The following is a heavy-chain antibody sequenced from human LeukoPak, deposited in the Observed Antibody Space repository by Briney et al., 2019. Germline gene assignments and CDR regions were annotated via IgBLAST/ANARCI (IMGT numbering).Heavy chain of an antibody. CDR3: ARDIAAAGAGDDY. Sequence: GASVKVSCKASGYTFTSYGISWVRQAPGQGLEWMGWINPNSGGTNYAQKFQGRVTMTRDTSISTAYMELSRLRSDDTAVYYCARDIAAAGAGDDYWGQGTLVTVSS. V-gene: IGHV1-2*02. D-gene: IGHD6-13*01. J-gene: IGHJ4*02. CDR1: GYTFTSYG. CDR2: INPNSGGT.